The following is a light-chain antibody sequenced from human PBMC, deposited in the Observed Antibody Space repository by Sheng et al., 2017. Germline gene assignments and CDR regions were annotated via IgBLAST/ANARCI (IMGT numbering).Light chain of an antibody. V-gene: IGKV3-15*01. CDR3: QQYNNWPWT. CDR1: QGVSVN. CDR2: GAI. J-gene: IGKJ1*01. Sequence: EVVMTQSPATLSVSPGERVTLSCWASQGVSVNLAWYQHKPGQAPKLLMYGAIDRASGIPARFSGSASGAEFTLTISSLQSEDFAVYFCQQYNNWPWTFGQGTKVEIK.